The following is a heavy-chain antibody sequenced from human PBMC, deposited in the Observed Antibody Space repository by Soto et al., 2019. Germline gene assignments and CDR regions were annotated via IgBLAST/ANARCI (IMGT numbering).Heavy chain of an antibody. Sequence: QLVESGGGLVQPGGSLRLSCVASGFSFDDFAMHWVRQAPGKGLEWISGITWNSVSTDYANSVKGRFTVSRDNAKNSLYLQMSSLTTEDTAIYFCAKERVRFLDAWGQGTLVTVSS. CDR3: AKERVRFLDA. CDR1: GFSFDDFA. V-gene: IGHV3-9*01. J-gene: IGHJ5*02. D-gene: IGHD3-3*01. CDR2: ITWNSVST.